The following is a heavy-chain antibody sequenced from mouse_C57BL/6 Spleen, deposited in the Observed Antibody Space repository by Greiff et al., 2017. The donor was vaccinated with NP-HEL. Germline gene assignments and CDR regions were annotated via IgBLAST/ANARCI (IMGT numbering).Heavy chain of an antibody. D-gene: IGHD4-1*01. CDR1: GYTFTDYE. CDR2: IDPETGGT. J-gene: IGHJ4*01. CDR3: TRGTGKGTYYAMDY. Sequence: QVQLQQSGAELVRPGASVTLSCKASGYTFTDYEMHWVKQTPVHGLEWIGAIDPETGGTAYNQKFKGKAILTADKSSSTAYMELRSLTSEDSAVYYGTRGTGKGTYYAMDYWGQGTSVTVSS. V-gene: IGHV1-15*01.